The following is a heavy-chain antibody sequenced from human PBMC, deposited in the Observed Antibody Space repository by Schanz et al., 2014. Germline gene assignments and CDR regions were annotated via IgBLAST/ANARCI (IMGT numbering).Heavy chain of an antibody. CDR2: VSRSTPDI. CDR1: GFTFSSYS. J-gene: IGHJ4*02. Sequence: EVQLVESGGGVVQPGRSLRLSCTASGFTFSSYSMNWVRQAPGKGLEWVSYVSRSTPDIYYADSVKGRFTMSRDNAKNSVFLQMSSLRAEDTAVYYCAKSLESCPGGRCSRGYFDYWGQGTLVTVSS. CDR3: AKSLESCPGGRCSRGYFDY. D-gene: IGHD2-8*02. V-gene: IGHV3-21*04.